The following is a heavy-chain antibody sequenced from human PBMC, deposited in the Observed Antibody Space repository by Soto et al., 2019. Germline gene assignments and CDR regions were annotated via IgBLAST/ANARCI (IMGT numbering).Heavy chain of an antibody. J-gene: IGHJ4*02. CDR1: GFSLSPTGGG. Sequence: SGPPLVNPTQTRTLTCTFSGFSLSPTGGGVSWIRQPPGKALEWLALIYWHDDKRYSPSLKSRLTITKDTSKNQVVLTMTNMDPVDTATYYCAHRGGATVGLYYFDYWGQGALVTVSS. V-gene: IGHV2-5*01. D-gene: IGHD3-16*01. CDR2: IYWHDDK. CDR3: AHRGGATVGLYYFDY.